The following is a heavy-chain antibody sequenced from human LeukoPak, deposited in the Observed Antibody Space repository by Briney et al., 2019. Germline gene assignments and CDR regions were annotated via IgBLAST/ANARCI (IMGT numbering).Heavy chain of an antibody. CDR2: IRYDGSIK. CDR1: GFTFNSYG. J-gene: IGHJ4*02. V-gene: IGHV3-30*02. D-gene: IGHD6-19*01. CDR3: GKGSSTSGRPDY. Sequence: HPGGSLRLSCAASGFTFNSYGMHWVRQAPGKGLDWVAFIRYDGSIKHYADSVKGRFTISRDNSKNTLSLQMNSLRPEDTAVYYCGKGSSTSGRPDYWGQGTLVTVSS.